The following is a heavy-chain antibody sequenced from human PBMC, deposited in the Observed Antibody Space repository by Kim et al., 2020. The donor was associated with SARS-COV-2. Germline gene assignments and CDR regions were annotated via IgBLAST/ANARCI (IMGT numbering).Heavy chain of an antibody. D-gene: IGHD2-2*01. CDR2: ISSSSSYI. CDR1: GFTFSSYS. CDR3: ARERRRIGYCSSTSCSSMDV. Sequence: GGSLRLSCAASGFTFSSYSMNWVRQAPGKGLEWVSSISSSSSYIYYADSVKGRFTISRDNAKNSLYLQMNSLRAEDTAVYYCARERRRIGYCSSTSCSSMDVWGQGTTVTVSS. J-gene: IGHJ6*02. V-gene: IGHV3-21*01.